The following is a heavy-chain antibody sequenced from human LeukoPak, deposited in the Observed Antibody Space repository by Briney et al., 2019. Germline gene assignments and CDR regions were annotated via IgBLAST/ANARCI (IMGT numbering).Heavy chain of an antibody. V-gene: IGHV4-34*01. CDR1: GGSFSGYY. J-gene: IGHJ5*02. CDR2: INHSGST. D-gene: IGHD2-2*01. CDR3: ARGPQYPWFDP. Sequence: IPSETLSLTCAVYGGSFSGYYWSWIRQPPGKGLEWIGEINHSGSTNYNPSLKSRVTISVDTSKNQFSLKLSSVTAADTAVYYCARGPQYPWFDPWGQGTLVTVSS.